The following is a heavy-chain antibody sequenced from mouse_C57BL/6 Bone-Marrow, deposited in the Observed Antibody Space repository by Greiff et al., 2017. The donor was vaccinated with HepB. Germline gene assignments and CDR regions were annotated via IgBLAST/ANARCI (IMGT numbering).Heavy chain of an antibody. CDR1: GFNIKDYY. Sequence: EVQLQQSGAELVRPGASVKLSCTASGFNIKDYYMHWVKQRPEQGLEWIGRIDPEDGDTEYAQKFQGKATMTADTSSNTAYLQLSSLTSEDTAVYYCTPYGGNYFDYWGQGTTLTVSS. V-gene: IGHV14-1*01. J-gene: IGHJ2*01. CDR3: TPYGGNYFDY. CDR2: IDPEDGDT. D-gene: IGHD1-1*01.